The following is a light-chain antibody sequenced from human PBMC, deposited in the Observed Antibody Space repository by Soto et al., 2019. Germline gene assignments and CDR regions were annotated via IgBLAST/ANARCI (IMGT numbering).Light chain of an antibody. CDR3: SSYTSSSTLV. CDR1: SSDVGSYNY. J-gene: IGLJ1*01. V-gene: IGLV2-14*01. CDR2: ASS. Sequence: QSALTQPASVSGSPGQSITISCTGTSSDVGSYNYVSWYQHHPGKAPRLMIYASSNRPSGVSHRFSGSRSGNTASLTISGLQAEDEADYYCSSYTSSSTLVFGTGTKLTVL.